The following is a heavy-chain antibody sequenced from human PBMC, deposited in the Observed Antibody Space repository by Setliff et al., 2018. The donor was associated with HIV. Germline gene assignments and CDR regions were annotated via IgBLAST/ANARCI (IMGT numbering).Heavy chain of an antibody. V-gene: IGHV4-38-2*01. D-gene: IGHD6-13*01. CDR2: IYHSGST. CDR3: ARHESGRSSSWSNFDY. J-gene: IGHJ4*02. Sequence: PSETLSLTCAVSGYSIRSGYYWGWIRQPPGKGLEWIGSIYHSGSTYYSPSLKSRVSISVDTSKNQFSLKLSSVTAADTAVYYCARHESGRSSSWSNFDYWGQGTLVTVSS. CDR1: GYSIRSGYY.